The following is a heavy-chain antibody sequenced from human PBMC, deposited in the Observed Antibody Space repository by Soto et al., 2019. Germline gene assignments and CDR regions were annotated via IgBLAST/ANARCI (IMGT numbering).Heavy chain of an antibody. D-gene: IGHD3-3*01. J-gene: IGHJ6*02. CDR1: GFSLSNARMG. Sequence: QVTLKESGPVLVKPTETLTLTCTVSGFSLSNARMGVSWIRQPPGKALEWLAHIFSNDEKSYSTSLKSRLTISKDTSKSQVVLTMTNMDPVDTATYYCARIDRNYDFWSDPRDYYYGMDVWGQGTTVTVSS. V-gene: IGHV2-26*01. CDR2: IFSNDEK. CDR3: ARIDRNYDFWSDPRDYYYGMDV.